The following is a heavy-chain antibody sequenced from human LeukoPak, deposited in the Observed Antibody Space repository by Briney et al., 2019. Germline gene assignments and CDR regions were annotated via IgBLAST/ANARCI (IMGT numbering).Heavy chain of an antibody. J-gene: IGHJ4*02. CDR2: IKSKTDGGTT. D-gene: IGHD1-14*01. V-gene: IGHV3-15*01. Sequence: PGGSLRLSCAASGFTFSNAWMSWVRQAPGKGLEWVGRIKSKTDGGTTDYAAPVKGRFTISRDDSKSTLYLQMNSLKTEDTAVYYCTTSYPNHDFDYWGQGTLVTVSS. CDR3: TTSYPNHDFDY. CDR1: GFTFSNAW.